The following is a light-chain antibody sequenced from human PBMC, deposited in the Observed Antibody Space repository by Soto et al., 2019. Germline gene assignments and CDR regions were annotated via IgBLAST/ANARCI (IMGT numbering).Light chain of an antibody. Sequence: DIQMTQSPSTLSASIGDRVTISCRASQNINRWLAWYQHKPGKAPELLIYDASTLASGVPSRFSGRGSGTEFTLTITSLQPDDFATYDCHSGTFGQGTKVEIK. CDR3: HSGT. V-gene: IGKV1-5*01. J-gene: IGKJ1*01. CDR1: QNINRW. CDR2: DAS.